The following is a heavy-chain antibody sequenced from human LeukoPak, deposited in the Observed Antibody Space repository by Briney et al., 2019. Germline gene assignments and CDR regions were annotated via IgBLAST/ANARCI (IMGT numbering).Heavy chain of an antibody. V-gene: IGHV1-18*01. D-gene: IGHD3-22*01. J-gene: IGHJ4*02. Sequence: ASVKVSCKASGYTFTSYGISWVRQAPGQGLEWMGWISAYNGNTNYAQKLQGRVTMTTDTSTSTAYMELRSLRSDDTAVYYCARDFLPAIYDSSGYYPRYWGQGTLVTVSS. CDR3: ARDFLPAIYDSSGYYPRY. CDR1: GYTFTSYG. CDR2: ISAYNGNT.